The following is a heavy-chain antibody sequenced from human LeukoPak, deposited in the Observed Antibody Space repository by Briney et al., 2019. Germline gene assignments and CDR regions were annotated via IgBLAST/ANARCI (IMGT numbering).Heavy chain of an antibody. J-gene: IGHJ3*02. Sequence: GASVKVSCKASGDTFTVYYMHWVRQAPGQGLEWMGRINPDTGGTDYAQKSQGRVTMTRGTSITTAYMELSRLRSDDTAVYYCARAGWTDAFDIWGQGTMVTVSS. CDR1: GDTFTVYY. D-gene: IGHD2-15*01. CDR3: ARAGWTDAFDI. CDR2: INPDTGGT. V-gene: IGHV1-2*06.